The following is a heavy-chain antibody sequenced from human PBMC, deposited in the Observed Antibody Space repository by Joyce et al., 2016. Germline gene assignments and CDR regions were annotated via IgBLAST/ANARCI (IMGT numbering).Heavy chain of an antibody. CDR2: ISRDNTYI. D-gene: IGHD4-11*01. J-gene: IGHJ4*02. CDR3: ARDVLTTVTKAYGY. Sequence: EVQLVESGGGLVKPGESLSLSCTASGVIFSSYSMTWVRQAPGKGLEWVSSISRDNTYIFHADSVKGRFTISRDNARNSLYLQMNSLRAEDTAVYYCARDVLTTVTKAYGYWGQGTLVAVSS. CDR1: GVIFSSYS. V-gene: IGHV3-21*01.